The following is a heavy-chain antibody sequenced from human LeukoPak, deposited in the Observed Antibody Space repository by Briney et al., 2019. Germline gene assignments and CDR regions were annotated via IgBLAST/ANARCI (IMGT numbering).Heavy chain of an antibody. Sequence: GGSLRLSCAASGFTFSSYAMHWVRQAPGKGLEWVAVISYDGRNKYYADSVKGRFTISRDNSKNTLYLQMNSLRAEDTAVYYCARIPYSSRLTFDIWGQGTMVTVSS. D-gene: IGHD6-19*01. J-gene: IGHJ3*02. V-gene: IGHV3-30-3*01. CDR2: ISYDGRNK. CDR1: GFTFSSYA. CDR3: ARIPYSSRLTFDI.